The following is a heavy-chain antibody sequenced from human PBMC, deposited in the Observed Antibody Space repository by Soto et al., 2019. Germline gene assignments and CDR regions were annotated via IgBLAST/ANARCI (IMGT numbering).Heavy chain of an antibody. CDR1: VFTFSSYD. CDR3: AIALRVRGYYSNDGMDV. J-gene: IGHJ6*02. CDR2: IGPAGDK. Sequence: VGSLRLSCAASVFTFSSYDMHWVLQATGKGLEWVSAIGPAGDKYYPGSVKGRFTISRENAKNSLYLKMKSLIAGHTAVYYCAIALRVRGYYSNDGMDVWGQGTTLTVS. D-gene: IGHD3-22*01. V-gene: IGHV3-13*01.